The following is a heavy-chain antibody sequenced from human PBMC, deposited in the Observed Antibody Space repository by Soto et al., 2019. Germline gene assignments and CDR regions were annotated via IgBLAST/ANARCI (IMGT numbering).Heavy chain of an antibody. CDR1: GYNFNSHS. Sequence: CKGSGYNFNSHSINWLRQPPGKGLEWIGYIYYSGSTNYNPSLKSRVTISVDTSKNQFSLKLSSVTAADTAVYYCARDLAGIAARSGYYYYYGMDVWGQGTMVTV. V-gene: IGHV4-59*11. J-gene: IGHJ6*02. D-gene: IGHD6-6*01. CDR3: ARDLAGIAARSGYYYYYGMDV. CDR2: IYYSGST.